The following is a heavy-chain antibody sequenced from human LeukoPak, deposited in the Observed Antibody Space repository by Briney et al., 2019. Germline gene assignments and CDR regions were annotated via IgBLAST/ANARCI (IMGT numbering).Heavy chain of an antibody. CDR3: ARGGRYDNWLDP. CDR2: IYHSGSP. J-gene: IGHJ5*02. V-gene: IGHV4-59*01. CDR1: GGSISSSY. D-gene: IGHD1-26*01. Sequence: SETLSLTCTVSGGSISSSYWSWIRQPPGKGLEWIGYIYHSGSPNYNPSLQSRVTMSVDTSKNQFSLKLSSLTAADTAVYYCARGGRYDNWLDPWGQGTLVTVSS.